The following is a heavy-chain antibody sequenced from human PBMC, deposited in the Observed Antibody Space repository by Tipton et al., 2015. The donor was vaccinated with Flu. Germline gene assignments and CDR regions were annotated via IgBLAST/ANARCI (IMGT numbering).Heavy chain of an antibody. CDR2: IYNDGYYN. V-gene: IGHV3-33*01. CDR1: GFTFTSFG. CDR3: ATVPLLSPPRYNHGQGIGPFHI. D-gene: IGHD2-15*01. Sequence: QVQLVQSGGGVVQPGRSLRLSCAASGFTFTSFGMHWVRQAPGKGLEWVAMIYNDGYYNYYADSVRGRFTISRDNSKDTLFLQMNNLRAEDTAMYYCATVPLLSPPRYNHGQGIGPFHIWGQGTMVAVSS. J-gene: IGHJ3*02.